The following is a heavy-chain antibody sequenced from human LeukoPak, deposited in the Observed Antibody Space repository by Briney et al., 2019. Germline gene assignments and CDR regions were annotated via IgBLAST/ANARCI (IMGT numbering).Heavy chain of an antibody. Sequence: GGSLRLSCVASGFAFSGYEMNWVRQAPGKGLEWFSYISHSGGYTRVYADSVQGRFTISRDDAKNSLYLQMDSLRVEDTAIYYCAKDPGAGVAPTKLDYWGQGTLVTVSS. CDR3: AKDPGAGVAPTKLDY. CDR2: ISHSGGYTR. J-gene: IGHJ4*02. D-gene: IGHD5-24*01. V-gene: IGHV3-48*03. CDR1: GFAFSGYE.